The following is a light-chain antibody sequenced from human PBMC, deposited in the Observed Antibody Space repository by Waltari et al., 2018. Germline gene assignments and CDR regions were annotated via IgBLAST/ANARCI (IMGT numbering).Light chain of an antibody. J-gene: IGLJ1*01. CDR3: QAWDTTSLEYV. V-gene: IGLV3-1*01. CDR2: QCS. Sequence: QQEPGRPPKLIIYQCSRRPPAIPERLSGSNTGKTPTLTIRGTEAMDDADYHCQAWDTTSLEYVFGTGTKLTVL.